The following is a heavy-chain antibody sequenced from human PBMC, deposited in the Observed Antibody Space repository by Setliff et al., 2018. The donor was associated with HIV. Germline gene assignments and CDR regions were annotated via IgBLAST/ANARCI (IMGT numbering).Heavy chain of an antibody. J-gene: IGHJ3*02. V-gene: IGHV4-34*10. Sequence: LSLTCAVYGGSVSDDYWSWIRQPPGRGMEWIGEINDSGNTNFNPSLKNRVTMSVDTSKNQFSLKLSSVTAADTAVYYCASATKLLTGYTEIWGQGTMVT. CDR1: GGSVSDDY. D-gene: IGHD1-1*01. CDR3: ASATKLLTGYTEI. CDR2: INDSGNT.